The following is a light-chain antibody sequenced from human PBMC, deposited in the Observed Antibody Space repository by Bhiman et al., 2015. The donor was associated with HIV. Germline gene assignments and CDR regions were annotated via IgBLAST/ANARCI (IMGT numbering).Light chain of an antibody. CDR2: GNN. CDR3: QSYDSSLSGYVV. Sequence: QPVLTQPPSASGTPGQRVTISCTGSSSNIGAGYDVHWYLHLPGTAPKLLIYGNNNRPSGVPDRFSGSKSGTSASLAITGLQAEDEADYYCQSYDSSLSGYVVFGGGTKLTVL. CDR1: SSNIGAGYD. J-gene: IGLJ2*01. V-gene: IGLV1-40*01.